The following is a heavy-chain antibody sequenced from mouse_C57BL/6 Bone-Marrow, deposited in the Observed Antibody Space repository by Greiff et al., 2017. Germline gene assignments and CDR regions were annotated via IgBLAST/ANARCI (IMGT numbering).Heavy chain of an antibody. J-gene: IGHJ3*01. Sequence: VQGVESGAELARPGASVKLSCKASGYTFTSYGISWVKQRTGQGLEWIGEIYPRSGNTYYNEKFKGKATLTADKSSSTAYMELRSLTSEDSAVFFCARDGTRAWFAYWGQGTLVTVSA. CDR2: IYPRSGNT. CDR3: ARDGTRAWFAY. D-gene: IGHD4-1*01. V-gene: IGHV1-81*01. CDR1: GYTFTSYG.